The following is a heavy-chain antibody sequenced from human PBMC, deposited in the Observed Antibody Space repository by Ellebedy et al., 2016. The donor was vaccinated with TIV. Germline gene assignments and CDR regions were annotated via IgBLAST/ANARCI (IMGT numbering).Heavy chain of an antibody. V-gene: IGHV3-48*04. J-gene: IGHJ4*02. CDR1: GFRFSDYP. CDR3: AISTTMIFFEY. Sequence: GESLKISCAASGFRFSDYPMNWVRQAPGKGLEWVSYISYSSSNKYYADSVQGRFAISRDNADKSLYLQMDILRAEDTAVYYCAISTTMIFFEYWGQGTLVTVSS. D-gene: IGHD3-22*01. CDR2: ISYSSSNK.